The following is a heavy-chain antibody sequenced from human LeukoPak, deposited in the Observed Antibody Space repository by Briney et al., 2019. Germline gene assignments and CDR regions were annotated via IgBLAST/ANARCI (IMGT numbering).Heavy chain of an antibody. D-gene: IGHD3-10*01. V-gene: IGHV4-59*01. CDR2: IYYSEST. CDR1: GGSISSYY. Sequence: SETLSLTCTVSGGSISSYYWSWIRQPPGKGLEWIGYIYYSESTNYNPSLKSRVTISVDTSKNQFSLKLSSVTAADTAVYYCAREGRGSGSYTFDYWGQGTLVTVSS. CDR3: AREGRGSGSYTFDY. J-gene: IGHJ4*02.